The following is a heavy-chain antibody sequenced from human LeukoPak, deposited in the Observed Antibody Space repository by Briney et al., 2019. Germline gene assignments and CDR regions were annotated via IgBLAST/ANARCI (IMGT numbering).Heavy chain of an antibody. CDR3: AGDLGGNSFDY. V-gene: IGHV1-2*02. J-gene: IGHJ4*02. CDR2: IKPGSGGT. Sequence: GASVKVSCKASGYTFSDHYMHWVRQAPGQGLEWMGWIKPGSGGTNYAQKFKGRVTMTRDMSISTAYMELSSLGSDDTAVYYCAGDLGGNSFDYWGQGTLVTVSS. D-gene: IGHD4-23*01. CDR1: GYTFSDHY.